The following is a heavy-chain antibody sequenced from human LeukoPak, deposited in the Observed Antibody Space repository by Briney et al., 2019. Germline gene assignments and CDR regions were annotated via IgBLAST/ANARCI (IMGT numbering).Heavy chain of an antibody. CDR1: GFSFDDYA. Sequence: GGSLRLSCAASGFSFDDYAMHWVRQAPGKGLEWVSGISWNSGNIGYADSVRGRFTISRDNAKNSLYLQMNSLRADDTALYYCAKDTRGYSYGSYFDYWGQGTLVTVSS. CDR2: ISWNSGNI. D-gene: IGHD5-18*01. V-gene: IGHV3-9*01. J-gene: IGHJ4*02. CDR3: AKDTRGYSYGSYFDY.